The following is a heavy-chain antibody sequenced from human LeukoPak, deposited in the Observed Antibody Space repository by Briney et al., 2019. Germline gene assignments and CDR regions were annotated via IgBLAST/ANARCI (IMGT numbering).Heavy chain of an antibody. J-gene: IGHJ4*02. CDR2: IYHSGST. V-gene: IGHV4-4*02. D-gene: IGHD4-23*01. Sequence: PSETLSLTCAVSGGSISGSDWWSWVRQPPGKGLAWIGEIYHSGSTNYNPSLKSRVTISVDKSKNQFSLKLSSVTAADTAVYYCARNGGNSDFDYWGQGTLVTVSS. CDR3: ARNGGNSDFDY. CDR1: GGSISGSDW.